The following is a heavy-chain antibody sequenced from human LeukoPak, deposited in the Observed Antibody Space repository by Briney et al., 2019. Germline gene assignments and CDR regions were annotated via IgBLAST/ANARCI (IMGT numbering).Heavy chain of an antibody. CDR2: IYPGDSDT. CDR1: GYSFTSYW. D-gene: IGHD3-22*01. Sequence: GESLKISCKGSGYSFTSYWIGWVRQMPGNGLEWMGIIYPGDSDTRYSPSFQGQVTISADKSISTAYLQWSSLKASDTAMYYCARHYSDSSGYYFEVDYWGQGTLVTVSS. CDR3: ARHYSDSSGYYFEVDY. V-gene: IGHV5-51*01. J-gene: IGHJ4*02.